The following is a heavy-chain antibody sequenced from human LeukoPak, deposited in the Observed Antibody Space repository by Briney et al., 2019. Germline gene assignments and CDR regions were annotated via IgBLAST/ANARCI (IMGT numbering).Heavy chain of an antibody. CDR2: INHSGST. Sequence: SETLSLTCAVYGGSFSGYYWSWICQPPGKGLEWIGEINHSGSTNYNPSLKSRVTISVDTSKNQFSLKLSSVTAADTAVYYCARGHLHYDFWSGYYTPNWFDPWGQGTLVTVSS. CDR1: GGSFSGYY. V-gene: IGHV4-34*01. D-gene: IGHD3-3*01. CDR3: ARGHLHYDFWSGYYTPNWFDP. J-gene: IGHJ5*02.